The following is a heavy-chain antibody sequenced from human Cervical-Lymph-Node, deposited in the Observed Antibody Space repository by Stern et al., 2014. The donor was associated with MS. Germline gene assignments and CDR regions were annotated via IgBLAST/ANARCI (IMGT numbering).Heavy chain of an antibody. J-gene: IGHJ4*02. D-gene: IGHD2-2*01. CDR3: ATQLGEYQILKD. CDR2: ISWDSEIV. V-gene: IGHV3-9*01. CDR1: GLNFEDHA. Sequence: EVQLVESGGGLVQPGRSLRLSCAASGLNFEDHAMHWVRQVPGKGLEWLSVISWDSEIVVYAESVKGRFTISRDNSRNSLYLQMNSLRSDDTALYYCATQLGEYQILKDWGQGTLVTVSS.